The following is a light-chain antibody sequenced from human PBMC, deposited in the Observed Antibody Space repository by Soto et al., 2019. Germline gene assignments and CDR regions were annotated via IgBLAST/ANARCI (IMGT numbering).Light chain of an antibody. V-gene: IGLV2-14*01. J-gene: IGLJ2*01. CDR3: SSYTSSGTGL. Sequence: QSALTQPASVSGSPGQSITISCTGTSSDVGGYDYVSWYQQHPGKAPKIIIFDVNNRPSGVSNRFSGSKSGNTASLTISGLQTENEADYYCSSYTSSGTGLLGGGTKVTVL. CDR1: SSDVGGYDY. CDR2: DVN.